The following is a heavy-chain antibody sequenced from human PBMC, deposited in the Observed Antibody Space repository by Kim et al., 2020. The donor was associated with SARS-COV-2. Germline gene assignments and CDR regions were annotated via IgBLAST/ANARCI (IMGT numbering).Heavy chain of an antibody. V-gene: IGHV4-31*02. Sequence: LKSRVTISVATSRNQFSLKLSSVTAADTAVYYCARATFYDFWSGNAFDIWGQGTMVTVSS. J-gene: IGHJ3*02. D-gene: IGHD3-3*01. CDR3: ARATFYDFWSGNAFDI.